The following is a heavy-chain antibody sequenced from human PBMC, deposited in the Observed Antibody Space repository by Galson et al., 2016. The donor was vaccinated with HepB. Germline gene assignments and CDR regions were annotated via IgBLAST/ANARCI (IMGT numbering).Heavy chain of an antibody. CDR2: IKTRSDGGTT. D-gene: IGHD1-26*01. Sequence: SLRLSCAVSGLTFNIARMNWVRQAPGKGLEWVGHIKTRSDGGTTDYASPVKGRFTISRDDSENTVYLQMDSLRSDDTGVYYCTTRYSWSFWGDFWGQGTLVTVSS. CDR1: GLTFNIAR. V-gene: IGHV3-15*01. J-gene: IGHJ4*02. CDR3: TTRYSWSFWGDF.